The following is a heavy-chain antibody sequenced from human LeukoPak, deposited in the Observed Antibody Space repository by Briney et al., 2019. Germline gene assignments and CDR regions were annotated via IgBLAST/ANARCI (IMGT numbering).Heavy chain of an antibody. V-gene: IGHV4-59*01. CDR2: IYYSGST. CDR1: GGSISSYY. Sequence: SETLSLTCTVSGGSISSYYWSWIRQPPGKGLEWIGYIYYSGSTNYNPCLKSRVTISVDTSKNQFSLKLSSVTAADTAVYYCARATRYDFWSGYYPFDYWGQGTLVTVSS. J-gene: IGHJ4*02. CDR3: ARATRYDFWSGYYPFDY. D-gene: IGHD3-3*01.